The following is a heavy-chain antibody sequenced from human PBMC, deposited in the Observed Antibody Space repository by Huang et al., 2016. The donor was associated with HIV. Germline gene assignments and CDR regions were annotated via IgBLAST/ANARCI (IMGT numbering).Heavy chain of an antibody. CDR1: GYSFSSYW. J-gene: IGHJ4*02. CDR3: ARRFSSSSGYFDY. Sequence: VQLVQSGAEVKKPGESLKISCKGSGYSFSSYWIAWVRQMPGKGLEWIVIIFPDYSDTTYSPSFEVQVTISADKSIGTAYLQWSSLKASDTAMYYCARRFSSSSGYFDYWGQGSLVTVSS. D-gene: IGHD6-6*01. V-gene: IGHV5-51*01. CDR2: IFPDYSDT.